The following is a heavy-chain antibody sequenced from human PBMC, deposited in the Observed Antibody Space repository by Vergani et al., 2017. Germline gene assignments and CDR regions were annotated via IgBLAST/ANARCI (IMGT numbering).Heavy chain of an antibody. CDR1: EFTFSNYA. CDR2: VSTGTKSQ. CDR3: AREYSSTSGRAFDF. Sequence: EVQLLESGGGLVQPGGSLRLTCAASEFTFSNYAMNWVRQAPGKGLEWVSFVSTGTKSQSYAESVKGRFTISRDSAKNSLYLQMDSLRAEDTAVYYCAREYSSTSGRAFDFWVQGTKVTVSS. V-gene: IGHV3-48*01. D-gene: IGHD2-2*01. J-gene: IGHJ3*01.